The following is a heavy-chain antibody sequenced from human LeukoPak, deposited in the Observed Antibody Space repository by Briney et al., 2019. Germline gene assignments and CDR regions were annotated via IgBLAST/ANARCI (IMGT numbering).Heavy chain of an antibody. CDR3: ASILLWYVYDY. J-gene: IGHJ4*02. CDR2: IYYSGST. V-gene: IGHV4-59*01. Sequence: PSETLSLTCTVSGGSIRNYYWIWIRQPPGKGLEWIGYIYYSGSTNYNPSLKSRVTISVDTSKNQFSLKLSSVTAADTAVYYCASILLWYVYDYWGQGTLVTVSS. D-gene: IGHD3-10*01. CDR1: GGSIRNYY.